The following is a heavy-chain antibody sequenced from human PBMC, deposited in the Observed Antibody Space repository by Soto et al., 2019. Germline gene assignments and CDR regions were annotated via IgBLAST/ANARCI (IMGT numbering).Heavy chain of an antibody. CDR2: IYYSGST. V-gene: IGHV4-39*01. CDR1: GGSISSSSYY. J-gene: IGHJ5*02. D-gene: IGHD3-10*01. Sequence: QLQLQESGPGLVKPSETLSLTCTVSGGSISSSSYYWGWIRQPPGKGLEWIGSIYYSGSTYYNPSLKSRGTISVDTSKNQCSLKLSSVTAADTAVYYCARHAFYYGSGSRGWFDPWGQGTLVTVSS. CDR3: ARHAFYYGSGSRGWFDP.